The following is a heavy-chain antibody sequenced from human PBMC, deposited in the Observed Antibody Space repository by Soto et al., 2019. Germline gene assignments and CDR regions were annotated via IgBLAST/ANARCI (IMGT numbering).Heavy chain of an antibody. Sequence: LKISCKGSGYSFTSYWISWVRQMPGKGLEWMGRIDPSDSYTNYSPSFQGHVTISADKSISTAYLQWSSLKASDTAMYYFASVHAEQLSRYYYYGMDVWGQGTTVTVSS. D-gene: IGHD6-6*01. J-gene: IGHJ6*02. V-gene: IGHV5-10-1*01. CDR1: GYSFTSYW. CDR3: ASVHAEQLSRYYYYGMDV. CDR2: IDPSDSYT.